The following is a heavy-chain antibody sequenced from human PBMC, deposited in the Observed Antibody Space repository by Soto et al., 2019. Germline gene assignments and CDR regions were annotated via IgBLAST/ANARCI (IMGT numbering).Heavy chain of an antibody. J-gene: IGHJ3*02. CDR3: ARRIKRWLRSDAFDI. CDR1: GGSISSYY. D-gene: IGHD6-19*01. V-gene: IGHV4-59*01. Sequence: SETLSLTCTVSGGSISSYYWSWIRQPPGKGLEWIGYIYYSGSTNYNPSLKSRVTISVDTSKNQFSLKLSSVTAADTAVYYFARRIKRWLRSDAFDIWGQGTMVTVSS. CDR2: IYYSGST.